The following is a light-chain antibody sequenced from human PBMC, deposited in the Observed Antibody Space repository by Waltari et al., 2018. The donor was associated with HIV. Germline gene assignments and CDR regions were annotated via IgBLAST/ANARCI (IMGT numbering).Light chain of an antibody. CDR1: RSKIGAAQD. V-gene: IGLV1-40*01. CDR2: GNS. CDR3: QSYDSSLSGEV. J-gene: IGLJ3*02. Sequence: QSVLTQPPSVSGAPGQRVNIPCTVSRSKIGAAQDDHWSQPLPGTAPKLFIYGNSNRPSGVPDRFSGSKSGTSASLAITGLQAEDEADYYCQSYDSSLSGEVFGGGTKLTVL.